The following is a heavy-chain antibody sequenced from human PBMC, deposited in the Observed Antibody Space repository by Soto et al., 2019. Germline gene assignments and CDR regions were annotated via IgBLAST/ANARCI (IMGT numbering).Heavy chain of an antibody. CDR3: AKEKPTTPCFDY. Sequence: PGGSLRLSCVASGFTFSTYAMTWVRQAPGKGLEWVSAISGSGSGTNYADSVKGRFTISRDNSKNILYLQMNSLRAEDTALYYCAKEKPTTPCFDYWGPGTLVTVSS. CDR2: ISGSGSGT. J-gene: IGHJ4*02. CDR1: GFTFSTYA. V-gene: IGHV3-23*01. D-gene: IGHD1-1*01.